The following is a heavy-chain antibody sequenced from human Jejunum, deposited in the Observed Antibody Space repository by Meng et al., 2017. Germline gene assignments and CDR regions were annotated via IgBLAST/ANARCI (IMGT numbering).Heavy chain of an antibody. V-gene: IGHV3-30*07. D-gene: IGHD6-19*01. CDR2: ISYDGGKT. CDR1: GLTFRNYA. CDR3: AKESARGWYPIDY. J-gene: IGHJ4*02. Sequence: QVQLVALWGGGVQPGRSLRLSCAVYGLTFRNYAMHWVRQSPGKGLEWVAVISYDGGKTLYTDSVKGRFTISRDNSKNTVYLQMISLRAEDTAIYYCAKESARGWYPIDYWGQGTLVTVSS.